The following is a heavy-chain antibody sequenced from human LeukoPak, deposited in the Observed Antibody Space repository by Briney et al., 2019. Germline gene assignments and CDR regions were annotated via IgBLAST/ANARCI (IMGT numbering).Heavy chain of an antibody. V-gene: IGHV3-23*01. D-gene: IGHD6-6*01. CDR2: ISGSGGST. CDR3: ATSIRNSSSSWCFDL. CDR1: GFTFSSYA. Sequence: TGGSLRLSCAASGFTFSSYAMSWVRQAPGKGLEWVSAISGSGGSTYYADSVKGRFTISRDNSKNTLYLQMNSLRAEDTAVYYCATSIRNSSSSWCFDLWGRGTLVTVSS. J-gene: IGHJ2*01.